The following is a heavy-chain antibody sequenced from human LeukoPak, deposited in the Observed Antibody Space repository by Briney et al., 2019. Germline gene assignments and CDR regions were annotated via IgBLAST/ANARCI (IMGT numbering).Heavy chain of an antibody. CDR1: GFTFSSYA. Sequence: GGSLRRSCAASGFTFSSYAMSWVRQAPGKGLEWVSAISGSGGSTYYADSVKGRFTISRDNSKNTLYLQMPSLRAEDTAVYYCAKAHDILTGYFDYWGQGTLVTVSS. D-gene: IGHD3-9*01. CDR3: AKAHDILTGYFDY. J-gene: IGHJ4*02. CDR2: ISGSGGST. V-gene: IGHV3-23*01.